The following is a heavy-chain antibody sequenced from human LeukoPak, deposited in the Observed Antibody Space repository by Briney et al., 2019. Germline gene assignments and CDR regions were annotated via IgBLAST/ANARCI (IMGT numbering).Heavy chain of an antibody. J-gene: IGHJ4*02. V-gene: IGHV3-23*01. CDR1: GFTFSSYA. Sequence: GGSLRLSCAASGFTFSSYAMSRVRQAPGQGLEWVSAISGSGGSTYYADSVKGRFAISRYNSKNTLYLPMNSLRAEDTAVYYCANPVLRTGPLWGQGTLVTVSS. CDR2: ISGSGGST. D-gene: IGHD3-9*01. CDR3: ANPVLRTGPL.